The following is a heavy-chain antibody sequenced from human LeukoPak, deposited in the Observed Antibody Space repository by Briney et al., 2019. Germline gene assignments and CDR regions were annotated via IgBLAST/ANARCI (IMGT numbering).Heavy chain of an antibody. V-gene: IGHV4-39*07. Sequence: PSETLSLTCAVSGDSINSRSYYWAWIRQPPGKGLEWIGSIYHSESTYYNPSLRSRVTISVDTSKNQFSLKLSSVTAADTAVYYCARRSYSSGYYYFDYWGQGTLVTVSS. CDR2: IYHSEST. D-gene: IGHD3-22*01. CDR1: GDSINSRSYY. CDR3: ARRSYSSGYYYFDY. J-gene: IGHJ4*02.